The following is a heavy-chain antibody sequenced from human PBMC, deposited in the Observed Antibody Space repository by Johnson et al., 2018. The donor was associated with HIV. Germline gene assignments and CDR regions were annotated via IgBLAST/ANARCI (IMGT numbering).Heavy chain of an antibody. CDR3: AREFPYCSGGSCLPAAFDI. CDR1: GFTFSSYA. J-gene: IGHJ3*02. V-gene: IGHV3-23*04. CDR2: ISGSGGST. D-gene: IGHD2-15*01. Sequence: VQLVESGGGLVQPGGSLRLSCAASGFTFSSYAMSWVRQAPGKGLEWVSAISGSGGSTYYADSVKGRFTISRDNAKNSLYLQMNSLRADDTAVYYCAREFPYCSGGSCLPAAFDIWGQGTMVTVSS.